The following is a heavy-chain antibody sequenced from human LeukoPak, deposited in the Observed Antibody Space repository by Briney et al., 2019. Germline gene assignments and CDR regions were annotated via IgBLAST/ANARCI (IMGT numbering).Heavy chain of an antibody. Sequence: SETLSLTCAVYGGSFSGYYWSWIRQPPGKGLEWIGEINHSGSTYYNPSLKSRVTISVDTSKNQFSLKLSSVTAADTAVYYCARWDIGDFDYWGQGTLVTVSP. CDR2: INHSGST. V-gene: IGHV4-34*01. J-gene: IGHJ4*02. D-gene: IGHD2-15*01. CDR1: GGSFSGYY. CDR3: ARWDIGDFDY.